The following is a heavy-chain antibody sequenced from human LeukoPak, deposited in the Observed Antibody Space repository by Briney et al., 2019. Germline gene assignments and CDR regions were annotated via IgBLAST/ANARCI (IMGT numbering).Heavy chain of an antibody. CDR2: IYYSGST. CDR3: AREEGTGTGYFDL. CDR1: GGSISSYY. D-gene: IGHD1-14*01. Sequence: SETLSLTCTVSGGSISSYYWSWIRQPPGKGLEWIGYIYYSGSTNYNPSLKSRVTISVDTSKNQFSLKLSSVTAADTAVYYCAREEGTGTGYFDLWGRGTLVTVSS. J-gene: IGHJ2*01. V-gene: IGHV4-59*01.